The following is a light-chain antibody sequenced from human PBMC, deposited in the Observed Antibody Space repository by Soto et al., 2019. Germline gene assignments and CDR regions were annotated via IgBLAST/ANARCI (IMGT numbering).Light chain of an antibody. CDR3: QQYNSYSWT. CDR1: QSVSSSY. Sequence: EIVLTQSPGTLSLSPGERATLSCRASQSVSSSYLAWYQQKPDQAPRLLIYGASSRATGIPDRFSGSGSGTEFTLTISSLQPDDFATYYCQQYNSYSWTFGQGTKVDIK. CDR2: GAS. J-gene: IGKJ1*01. V-gene: IGKV3-20*01.